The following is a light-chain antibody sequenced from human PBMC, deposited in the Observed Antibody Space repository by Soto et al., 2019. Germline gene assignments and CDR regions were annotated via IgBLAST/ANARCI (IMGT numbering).Light chain of an antibody. V-gene: IGKV3-20*01. Sequence: EIVLTQSPGILSLSPGERATLSCRASQSVSFSSLAWYQHKPGRAPRLLIYGKSSRATGIPDRFSGSGSGTDFTLIISKVEPEDFGVYFCQQYASSPLTFGGGTKVDIK. CDR2: GKS. CDR3: QQYASSPLT. CDR1: QSVSFSS. J-gene: IGKJ4*01.